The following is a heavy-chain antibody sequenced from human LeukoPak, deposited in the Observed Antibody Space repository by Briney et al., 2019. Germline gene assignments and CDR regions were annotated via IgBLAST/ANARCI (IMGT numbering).Heavy chain of an antibody. V-gene: IGHV4-30-4*01. J-gene: IGHJ3*02. CDR3: AGPRATQRGYSYADAFDI. CDR1: GGSISSGDYY. Sequence: SETLSLTCTVSGGSISSGDYYWSWIRQPPGKGLEWIGYIYYSGSTYYNPSLKSRVTISVDTSKNQFSLKLSSVTAADTAVYYCAGPRATQRGYSYADAFDIWGQGTMVTVSS. CDR2: IYYSGST. D-gene: IGHD5-18*01.